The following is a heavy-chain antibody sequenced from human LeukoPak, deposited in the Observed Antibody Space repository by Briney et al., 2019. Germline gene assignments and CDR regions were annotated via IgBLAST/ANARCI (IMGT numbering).Heavy chain of an antibody. D-gene: IGHD3-22*01. CDR1: GDSVSRSSYY. CDR3: ARYYDSTGSFDY. CDR2: TYYIGST. J-gene: IGHJ4*02. Sequence: SETLSLTCTVSGDSVSRSSYYWTWIRQPPGKGLEWIGYTYYIGSTNYNPSLRSRLTMSVDTSKNQFSLRLSSVIAADTAVYYCARYYDSTGSFDYWGQGTLVTVSS. V-gene: IGHV4-61*01.